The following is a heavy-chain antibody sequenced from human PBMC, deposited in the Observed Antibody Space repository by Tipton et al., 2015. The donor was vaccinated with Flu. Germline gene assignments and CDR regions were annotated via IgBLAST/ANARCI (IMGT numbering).Heavy chain of an antibody. V-gene: IGHV3-53*01. Sequence: QLVQSGGGLIQPGGSLRLSCAASGFTVSTNYMSWVRQAPGKGLEWVSVIYSIGSTYYADSVKGRFTISRDNSKNTLYLQMNSLRVEDTAVYYCARDTSYCSGGSCDYWGQGRLVTVSS. J-gene: IGHJ4*02. D-gene: IGHD2-15*01. CDR2: IYSIGST. CDR1: GFTVSTNY. CDR3: ARDTSYCSGGSCDY.